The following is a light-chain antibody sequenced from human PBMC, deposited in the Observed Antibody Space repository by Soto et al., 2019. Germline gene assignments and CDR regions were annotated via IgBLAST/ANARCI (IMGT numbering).Light chain of an antibody. CDR3: QQSNSSPLT. CDR1: QSISTY. J-gene: IGKJ2*01. V-gene: IGKV1-39*01. Sequence: DIQMTQSPSSLSVSVGDRVTITCRASQSISTYLHWYQQKPGKAPKVLIYAASTLQSGVPSRFSGSGSGTDFTLTISSLQPEDFATYYCQQSNSSPLTFGRGTKLEIK. CDR2: AAS.